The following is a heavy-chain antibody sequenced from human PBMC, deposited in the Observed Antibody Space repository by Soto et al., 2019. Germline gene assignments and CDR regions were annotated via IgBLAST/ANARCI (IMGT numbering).Heavy chain of an antibody. CDR3: AKDYGDCAVYNWFDP. Sequence: QVQLVESGGGVVQPGRSLRLSCAASGFTFSSYGMHWVRQAPGKGLEWVAVISYDGSNKYYADSVKGRFTISRDNSKNTVYLQMNSLRVEDTAVYYCAKDYGDCAVYNWFDPWGQGTLVTVSS. V-gene: IGHV3-30*18. D-gene: IGHD4-17*01. J-gene: IGHJ5*02. CDR2: ISYDGSNK. CDR1: GFTFSSYG.